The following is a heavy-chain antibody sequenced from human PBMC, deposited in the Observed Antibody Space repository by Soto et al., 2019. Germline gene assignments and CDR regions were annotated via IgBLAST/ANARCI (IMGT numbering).Heavy chain of an antibody. CDR3: ARLPLVWLAREFLEDY. J-gene: IGHJ4*02. V-gene: IGHV4-39*01. Sequence: QLQLQESGPGLVKPSETLSLTCTVSGGSISNSYYYWAWIRQPPGKGLEWLGSNYYSGSNHYNPSLKTRVTISVDTSKNQFSLKLSSVTAADTAVYYCARLPLVWLAREFLEDYWGQGTLVTVSS. CDR1: GGSISNSYYY. D-gene: IGHD3-3*01. CDR2: NYYSGSN.